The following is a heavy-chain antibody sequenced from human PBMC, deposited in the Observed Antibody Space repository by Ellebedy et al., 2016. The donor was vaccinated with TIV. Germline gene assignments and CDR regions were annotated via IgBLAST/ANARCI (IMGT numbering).Heavy chain of an antibody. V-gene: IGHV3-74*01. Sequence: GESLKIPCAASGFLFSGYRMHWVRTAPGKGLVWVGRIINDGSGATYADSVKGRFTISRDNAKNTLFLQMDSLTAEDTAVYYCASDLTLWRLDSWGQGTLVTVSS. J-gene: IGHJ4*02. CDR2: IINDGSGA. CDR3: ASDLTLWRLDS. D-gene: IGHD2-21*01. CDR1: GFLFSGYR.